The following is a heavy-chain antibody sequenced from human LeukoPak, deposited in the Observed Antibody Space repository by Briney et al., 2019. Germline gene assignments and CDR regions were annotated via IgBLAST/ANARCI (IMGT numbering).Heavy chain of an antibody. D-gene: IGHD6-25*01. V-gene: IGHV4-39*01. J-gene: IGHJ4*02. Sequence: PSETLSLTCTVSGGSISIISSSTYYWGWIRQAPGEGLESIGSLYYGENSHYNPSLKSRATLSVDTSNNQFSLKLTSVTAADAAVYFCARQLPTAAADTRGYFDYWGQGTVVTVSS. CDR2: LYYGENS. CDR1: GGSISIISSSTYY. CDR3: ARQLPTAAADTRGYFDY.